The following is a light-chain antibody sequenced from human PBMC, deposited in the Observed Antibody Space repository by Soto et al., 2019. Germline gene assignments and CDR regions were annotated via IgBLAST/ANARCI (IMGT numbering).Light chain of an antibody. J-gene: IGLJ3*02. CDR3: QSFDTILRGSV. Sequence: QSVLTQPPSVSGAPGQRVTISCSGTSSNLGAGYDVHWYHQVPGTAPKLLIYGNNNRASGVPDRVSGSRSGTSASLAITGLQAEDEGEDYCQSFDTILRGSVFGGGTKLTVL. CDR2: GNN. V-gene: IGLV1-40*01. CDR1: SSNLGAGYD.